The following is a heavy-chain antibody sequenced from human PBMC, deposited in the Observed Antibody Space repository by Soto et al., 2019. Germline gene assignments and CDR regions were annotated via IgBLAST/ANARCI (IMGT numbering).Heavy chain of an antibody. CDR3: TAIYCISTSCYFYY. V-gene: IGHV3-15*07. CDR2: IKSKTDGGTT. CDR1: GFTFSNAW. J-gene: IGHJ4*02. D-gene: IGHD2-2*01. Sequence: EVQLVESGGGLVKPGGSLRLSCAASGFTFSNAWMNWVRQAPGKGLEWVGRIKSKTDGGTTDYAAPVKGRFTISRDDSKNTLYLQMNSRKTEDTAVYYCTAIYCISTSCYFYYWGQGTLVTVSS.